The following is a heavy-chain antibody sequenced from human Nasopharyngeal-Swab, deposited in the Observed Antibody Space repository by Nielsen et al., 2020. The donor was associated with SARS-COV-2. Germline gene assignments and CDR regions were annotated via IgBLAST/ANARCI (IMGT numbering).Heavy chain of an antibody. Sequence: WIRQRPGKGLEWMAVMSYDGVKKFYADSVKGLFTLSRDNSKNTLYLQMNSLRTEDTAVYYCAKDHQLIRNYYYYDMDVWGQGTTVTVSS. CDR2: MSYDGVKK. V-gene: IGHV3-30*18. D-gene: IGHD2-8*01. J-gene: IGHJ6*02. CDR3: AKDHQLIRNYYYYDMDV.